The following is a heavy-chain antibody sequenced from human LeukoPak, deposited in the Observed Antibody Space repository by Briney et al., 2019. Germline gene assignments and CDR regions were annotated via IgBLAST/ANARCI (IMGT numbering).Heavy chain of an antibody. Sequence: GGSLRLSCSASGFTFSSYAMRWVRQAPGKGLEYVSGISGNGGSTNYEDSVRGRFTISRDNSKNTLYLQMNSLRPEDTAVYYCVRGHSSSSNCFDYWGQGSLVTVSS. CDR2: ISGNGGST. D-gene: IGHD6-6*01. CDR1: GFTFSSYA. V-gene: IGHV3-64D*09. CDR3: VRGHSSSSNCFDY. J-gene: IGHJ4*02.